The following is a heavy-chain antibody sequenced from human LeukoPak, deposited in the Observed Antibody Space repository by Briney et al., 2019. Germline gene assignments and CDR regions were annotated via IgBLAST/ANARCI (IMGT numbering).Heavy chain of an antibody. J-gene: IGHJ4*02. Sequence: GGSLRLSCAASGFTFSSYEMNWVRQAPGKGLEWVSYISSSANTIYYADSVKGRFTISRDNAKNSLYLQMNSLRAEDTAVYYCARDGGILYSSVWNDYWGQGTLVTVSS. CDR1: GFTFSSYE. CDR2: ISSSANTI. CDR3: ARDGGILYSSVWNDY. V-gene: IGHV3-48*03. D-gene: IGHD6-25*01.